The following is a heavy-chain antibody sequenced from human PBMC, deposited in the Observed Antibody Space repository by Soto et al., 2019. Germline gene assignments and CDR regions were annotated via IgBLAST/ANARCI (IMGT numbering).Heavy chain of an antibody. J-gene: IGHJ6*03. CDR2: TYYRSRWYN. V-gene: IGHV6-1*01. Sequence: SQTLSLTCAISGDSVSSNNAAWNWIRQSPSRGLEWLGRTYYRSRWYNDYAISVKSRITVNPDTSKNQFPLQLTSVTPEDTAVYYCAGTTSHYWYYMDVWGKGTTVTVSS. CDR3: AGTTSHYWYYMDV. CDR1: GDSVSSNNAA. D-gene: IGHD1-7*01.